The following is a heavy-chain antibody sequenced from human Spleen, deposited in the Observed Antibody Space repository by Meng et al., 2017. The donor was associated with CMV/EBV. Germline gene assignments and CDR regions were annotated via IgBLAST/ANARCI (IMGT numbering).Heavy chain of an antibody. CDR1: GFTFGDYI. V-gene: IGHV3-49*04. CDR2: IRTKTYGGTT. J-gene: IGHJ6*02. D-gene: IGHD2-21*01. Sequence: GSLRLSCTASGFTFGDYIMTWVRQAPGKGLEWVGFIRTKTYGGTTEYAASVRGRFTISRDDSKTTAYLQMNKLKTEDTAVYYCTRVVIYKAYGMDVWGQGTTVTVSS. CDR3: TRVVIYKAYGMDV.